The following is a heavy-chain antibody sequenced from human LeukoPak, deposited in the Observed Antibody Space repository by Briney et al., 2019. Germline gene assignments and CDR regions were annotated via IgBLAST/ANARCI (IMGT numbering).Heavy chain of an antibody. Sequence: GASVKASCKASGYTFTGYYMHWVRQAPGQGLEWMGWINPNSGGTNYAQKFQGRVTMTRDTSISTAYMELSRLRSDDTAVYYCARDGYYGSGSYYYYWGQGTLVTVSS. J-gene: IGHJ4*02. D-gene: IGHD3-10*01. CDR1: GYTFTGYY. V-gene: IGHV1-2*02. CDR2: INPNSGGT. CDR3: ARDGYYGSGSYYYY.